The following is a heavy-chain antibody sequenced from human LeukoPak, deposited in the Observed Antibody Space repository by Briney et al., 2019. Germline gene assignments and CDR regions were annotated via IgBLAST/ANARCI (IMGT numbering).Heavy chain of an antibody. CDR2: IYYSGST. V-gene: IGHV4-39*01. J-gene: IGHJ4*02. CDR1: GGSISSSSYY. D-gene: IGHD3-22*01. CDR3: ARGVYYYDSSGYYYGLYYFDY. Sequence: SETLSLTCTVSGGSISSSSYYWGWIRQPPGKGLEWIGSIYYSGSTYYNPSLKSRVTISVDTSKNQFFLKLSSVTAADTAVYYCARGVYYYDSSGYYYGLYYFDYWGQGTLVTVSS.